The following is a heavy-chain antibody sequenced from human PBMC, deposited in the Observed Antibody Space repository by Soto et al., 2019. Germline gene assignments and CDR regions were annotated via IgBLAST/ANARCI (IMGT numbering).Heavy chain of an antibody. V-gene: IGHV1-69*13. J-gene: IGHJ4*02. CDR1: GGTFSSFA. CDR2: IIPIFDTA. CDR3: VGYYYNTRGYYYDY. D-gene: IGHD3-22*01. Sequence: ASVKVSCKASGGTFSSFAISCVRQAPGQGLEWMARIIPIFDTANYAQKFQGRVTITADESTSTAYMELSSLRSEDTAVYYCVGYYYNTRGYYYDYWGQGTLVTVSS.